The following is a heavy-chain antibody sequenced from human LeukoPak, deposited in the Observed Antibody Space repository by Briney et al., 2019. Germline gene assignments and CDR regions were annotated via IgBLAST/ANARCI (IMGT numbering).Heavy chain of an antibody. Sequence: PGGSLRLSCAASGFTFRSYWMHCVRQAPGKGLVWVSRINSDGSSRNYADSVMGRFTISRDNAMNTIYLQMNSLRAEDTAVYYCARWGGGGYNVWGQGTLVTVSS. CDR3: ARWGGGGYNV. D-gene: IGHD5-18*01. CDR1: GFTFRSYW. J-gene: IGHJ4*02. CDR2: INSDGSSR. V-gene: IGHV3-74*01.